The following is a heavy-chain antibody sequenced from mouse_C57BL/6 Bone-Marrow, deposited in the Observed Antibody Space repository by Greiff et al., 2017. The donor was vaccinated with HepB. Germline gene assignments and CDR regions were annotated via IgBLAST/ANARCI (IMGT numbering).Heavy chain of an antibody. J-gene: IGHJ2*01. V-gene: IGHV1-59*01. D-gene: IGHD1-1*01. CDR1: GYTFTSYW. Sequence: QVQLQQSGAELVRPGTSVKLSCKASGYTFTSYWMHWVKQRPGQGLEWIGVIDPSDSYTNYNQKFKGKATLTVDTSSSTAYMQLSSLTSEDSAVYYCARSITTVVATRDWGQGTTLTVSS. CDR2: IDPSDSYT. CDR3: ARSITTVVATRD.